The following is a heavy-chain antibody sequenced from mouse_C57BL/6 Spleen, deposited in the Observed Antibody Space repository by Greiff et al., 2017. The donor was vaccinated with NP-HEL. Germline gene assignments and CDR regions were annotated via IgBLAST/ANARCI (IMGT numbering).Heavy chain of an antibody. V-gene: IGHV2-2*02. CDR2: IWSGGSS. CDR3: ARNGVHYYGSSHWYFDV. CDR1: GFSLTSYG. Sequence: VQLQQSGPGLVQPSQSLSITCTVSGFSLTSYGVHWVRQSPGKGLEWLGVIWSGGSSGYNAAFISRLSISKDDSKSHVFFKMNSLQANDTAIYYCARNGVHYYGSSHWYFDVWGTGTTVTVSS. D-gene: IGHD1-1*01. J-gene: IGHJ1*03.